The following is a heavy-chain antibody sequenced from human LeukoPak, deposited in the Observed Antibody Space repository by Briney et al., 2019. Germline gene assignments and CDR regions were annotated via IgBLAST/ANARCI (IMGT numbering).Heavy chain of an antibody. D-gene: IGHD3-10*02. J-gene: IGHJ6*04. V-gene: IGHV3-30*18. CDR3: AELGITMIGGV. Sequence: GRSLRLSCAASGFTFSDYGMHWVRQAPGKGLEWVALISYDGSTEYYTDSVKGRFTISRDNSKNTLYLQMNSLRAEDTAVYYCAELGITMIGGVWGKGTTVTISS. CDR1: GFTFSDYG. CDR2: ISYDGSTE.